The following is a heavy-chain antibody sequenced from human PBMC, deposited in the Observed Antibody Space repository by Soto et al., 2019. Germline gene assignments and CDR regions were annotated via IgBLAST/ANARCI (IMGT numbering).Heavy chain of an antibody. CDR3: ARHSLATQPGDY. V-gene: IGHV5-51*01. Sequence: PGESLKISCKGSGYSFTTNWIAWVRQRPGKGLDWMGIIYPGDSDTRYSPSFQGQVTISVDNSIDTAYLEWTTLRASDSAMYYCARHSLATQPGDYWGQGTRVTVSS. D-gene: IGHD5-12*01. J-gene: IGHJ4*02. CDR2: IYPGDSDT. CDR1: GYSFTTNW.